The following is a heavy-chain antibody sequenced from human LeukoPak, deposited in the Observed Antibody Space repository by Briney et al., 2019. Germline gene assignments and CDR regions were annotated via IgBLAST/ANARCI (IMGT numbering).Heavy chain of an antibody. V-gene: IGHV3-72*01. D-gene: IGHD1-26*01. CDR3: TRGLVGATLYYFDY. CDR2: TRNKANSYTT. CDR1: GFTVSANH. Sequence: GGSLRLSCAASGFTVSANHMTWVRQAPGKGLEWVGRTRNKANSYTTEYAASVKGRFTISRDDSKNSLYLQMNSLKTEDTAVYYCTRGLVGATLYYFDYWGQGTLVTVSS. J-gene: IGHJ4*02.